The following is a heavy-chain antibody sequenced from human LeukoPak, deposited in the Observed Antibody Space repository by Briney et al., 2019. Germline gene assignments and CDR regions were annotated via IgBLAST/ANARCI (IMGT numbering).Heavy chain of an antibody. CDR2: MNPNSSNT. D-gene: IGHD1-7*01. CDR3: ARGRFGLELVPDFPNWFDP. V-gene: IGHV1-8*01. CDR1: GYTFTGYD. Sequence: ASVKVSCKASGYTFTGYDINWVRQATGQGLEWMGWMNPNSSNTGYAQKFQGRVTMTRNTSISTAYMELSSLRSEDTAVYYCARGRFGLELVPDFPNWFDPWGQGTLVTVSS. J-gene: IGHJ5*02.